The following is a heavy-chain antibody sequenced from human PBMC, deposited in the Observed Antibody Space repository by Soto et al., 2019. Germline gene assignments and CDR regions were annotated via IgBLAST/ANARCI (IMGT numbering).Heavy chain of an antibody. Sequence: QLQLQESGPGLVKPSETLSLTCTVSGGSISSSSYYWGWIRQPPGKGLEWIGRIYYSGSTSYNPSLKSRVTISVDTSKNQFSLKLSSVTAADTAVYYCARRSYGGNRGLVDYWGQGTLVTVSS. CDR3: ARRSYGGNRGLVDY. CDR1: GGSISSSSYY. D-gene: IGHD4-17*01. CDR2: IYYSGST. J-gene: IGHJ4*02. V-gene: IGHV4-39*01.